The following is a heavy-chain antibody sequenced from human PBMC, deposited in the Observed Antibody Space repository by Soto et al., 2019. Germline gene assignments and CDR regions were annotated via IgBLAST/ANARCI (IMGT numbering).Heavy chain of an antibody. CDR1: GFSISRSA. J-gene: IGHJ5*02. CDR3: ARELQAGTDNVNWFAP. D-gene: IGHD1-1*01. CDR2: IAYDGSNR. Sequence: QVQLVESGGGVVQPGRSLRLSCAASGFSISRSAMQWVRQAPGKGLEWVAVIAYDGSNRWYADSAKGRFTISRDNSKNTVYLQMSSLRGEDTAVYYCARELQAGTDNVNWFAPWGQGTLVTVSS. V-gene: IGHV3-30*04.